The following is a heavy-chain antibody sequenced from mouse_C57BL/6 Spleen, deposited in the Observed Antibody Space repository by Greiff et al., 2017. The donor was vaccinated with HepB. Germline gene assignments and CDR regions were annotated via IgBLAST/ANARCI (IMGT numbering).Heavy chain of an antibody. D-gene: IGHD2-5*01. V-gene: IGHV1-55*01. Sequence: VQLQQPGAELVKPGASVKMSCKASGYTFTSYWLTWVKQRPGQGLEWIGDIYPGSGSTTYNEKFKSKATLPVDTSSSTAYMQLSSLTSEDSAVYYCARSGSNYGYAMDYWGQGTSVTVSS. CDR3: ARSGSNYGYAMDY. CDR1: GYTFTSYW. CDR2: IYPGSGST. J-gene: IGHJ4*01.